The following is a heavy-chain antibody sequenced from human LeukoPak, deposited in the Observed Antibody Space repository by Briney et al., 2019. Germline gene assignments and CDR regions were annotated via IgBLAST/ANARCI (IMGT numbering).Heavy chain of an antibody. CDR1: GYTFTSYD. D-gene: IGHD1-1*01. V-gene: IGHV1-8*01. CDR3: ARGHNYNWFDP. J-gene: IGHJ5*02. CDR2: LNTNSGTT. Sequence: ASVKVSCKASGYTFTSYDINWVRQATGQGLEWMGWLNTNSGTTGYAQKFQGRVSMTRNTSISTAYMELSSLRSEDTAVYYCARGHNYNWFDPWGQGTLVTVSS.